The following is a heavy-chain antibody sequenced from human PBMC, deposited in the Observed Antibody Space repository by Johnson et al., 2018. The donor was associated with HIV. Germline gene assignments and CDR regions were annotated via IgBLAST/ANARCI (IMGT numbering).Heavy chain of an antibody. J-gene: IGHJ3*02. CDR2: IYSGGST. D-gene: IGHD6-6*01. CDR3: AREIIAARPSAFDI. Sequence: VQLVESGGGLVQPGGSLRLSCAASGFTVSSNYMSWVRQAPGKGLEWVSVIYSGGSTYYADSVKGRFTISRDNSKNTLYLQMNSRRAEDTAVYYCAREIIAARPSAFDIWGQGTMVTVSS. V-gene: IGHV3-66*02. CDR1: GFTVSSNY.